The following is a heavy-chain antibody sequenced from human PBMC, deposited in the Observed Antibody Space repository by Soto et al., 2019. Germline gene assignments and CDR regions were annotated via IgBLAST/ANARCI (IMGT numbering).Heavy chain of an antibody. CDR3: AKGDWFDP. V-gene: IGHV3-9*01. CDR1: GFTFDDYA. CDR2: ISWNSGSI. J-gene: IGHJ5*02. Sequence: GGSLRLSCAASGFTFDDYAMHWVRQAPGKGLEWVSGISWNSGSIGYADSVKGRFTISRDNAKNSLYLQMNSLRAEDTALYYCAKGDWFDPWGQGTLVTVSS.